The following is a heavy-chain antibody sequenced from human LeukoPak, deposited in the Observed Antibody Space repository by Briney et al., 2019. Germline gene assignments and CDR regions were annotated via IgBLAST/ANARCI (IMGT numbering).Heavy chain of an antibody. CDR3: AKRGKGTIFGLEIDY. V-gene: IGHV3-23*01. Sequence: GGSLRLSCAASGFTFSDYYMSWIRQAPGKGLEWVSAISGSGGSTYYADSVKGRFTISRDNSKNTLYLQMNSLRAEDTAVYYCAKRGKGTIFGLEIDYWGQGTLVTVSS. CDR1: GFTFSDYY. CDR2: ISGSGGST. J-gene: IGHJ4*02. D-gene: IGHD3-3*01.